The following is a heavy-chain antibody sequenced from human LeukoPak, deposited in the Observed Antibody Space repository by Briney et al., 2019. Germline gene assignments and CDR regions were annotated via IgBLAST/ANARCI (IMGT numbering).Heavy chain of an antibody. D-gene: IGHD5-18*01. CDR2: ISSSSSYI. CDR1: GFTFSSYS. V-gene: IGHV3-21*01. Sequence: GSLRLSCAASGFTFSSYSMNWVRQAPGKGLEWVSSISSSSSYIYYADSVKGRFTISRDNAKNSLYLQMNSLRAEDTAVYYCARGGAMVSDAFDTWGQGTMVTVSS. J-gene: IGHJ3*02. CDR3: ARGGAMVSDAFDT.